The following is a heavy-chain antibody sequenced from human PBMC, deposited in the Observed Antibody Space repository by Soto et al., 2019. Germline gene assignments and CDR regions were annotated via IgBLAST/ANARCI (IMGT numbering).Heavy chain of an antibody. J-gene: IGHJ2*01. CDR2: IYHSGST. CDR1: SGSISSSNW. V-gene: IGHV4-4*02. CDR3: ARDGPYYYGSGDWYFDL. D-gene: IGHD3-10*01. Sequence: PSETLSLTCAVSSGSISSSNWWSWVRQPPGKGLEWIGEIYHSGSTNYNPSLKSRVTISVDKSKNQFSLKLSSVTAADTAVYYCARDGPYYYGSGDWYFDLWGRGTLVTVSS.